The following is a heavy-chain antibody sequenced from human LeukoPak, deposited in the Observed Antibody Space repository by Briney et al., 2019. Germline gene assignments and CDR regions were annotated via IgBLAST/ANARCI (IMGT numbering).Heavy chain of an antibody. J-gene: IGHJ3*02. CDR2: ISGSGGST. CDR1: GFTFSSYA. D-gene: IGHD3-22*01. Sequence: PGGSLRLSCAASGFTFSSYAMSWVRQAPGKGLEWVSAISGSGGSTYYADSVKGRFTISRDNSKNTLYLQMNSLRAEDTAVYYCAKDFRVYYYYDSSGYLHDAFDIWGQGTMVTVSS. V-gene: IGHV3-23*01. CDR3: AKDFRVYYYYDSSGYLHDAFDI.